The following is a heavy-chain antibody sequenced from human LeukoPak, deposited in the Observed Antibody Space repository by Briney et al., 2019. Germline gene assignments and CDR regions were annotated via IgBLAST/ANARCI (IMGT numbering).Heavy chain of an antibody. CDR3: ARNVTAGFFDY. Sequence: SETLPLTCDVSGSSITSDYFWGWIRQPPGKGLEWIATIYYSWGMYFNPSLKSRVTISLDASKNQFSLKMTSLTAADTAIYYCARNVTAGFFDYWGQGILVTVSS. V-gene: IGHV4-38-2*01. J-gene: IGHJ4*02. D-gene: IGHD1-1*01. CDR1: GSSITSDYF. CDR2: IYYSWGM.